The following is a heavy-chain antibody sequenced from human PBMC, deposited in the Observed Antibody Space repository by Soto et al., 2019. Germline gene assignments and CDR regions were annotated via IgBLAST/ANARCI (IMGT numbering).Heavy chain of an antibody. V-gene: IGHV3-23*01. D-gene: IGHD2-15*01. Sequence: PGGSLRLSCAASGFTFSNYAMSWVRQAPGKGLEWVSGISGSAVSTYYADSVKGRFTISRDNSKNTVYLQMNSLRDEDTAVYYCAKNRGYCSGGSCYFDCWGQGALVTVSS. CDR2: ISGSAVST. J-gene: IGHJ4*02. CDR3: AKNRGYCSGGSCYFDC. CDR1: GFTFSNYA.